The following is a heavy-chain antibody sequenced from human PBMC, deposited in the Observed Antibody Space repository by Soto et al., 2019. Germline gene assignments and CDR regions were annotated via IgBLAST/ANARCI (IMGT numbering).Heavy chain of an antibody. Sequence: QITLKESGPTLAKPTQTLTLTCTFSGFSLITSGVGVGWIRQPPGKALEWLALIYWSDDKFYSPSLKSRLTITKDTSKNQVVLTMTNMDPVDTATYYCARRYDPYYFDYWGQGTLVTVSS. CDR1: GFSLITSGVG. J-gene: IGHJ4*02. D-gene: IGHD1-1*01. V-gene: IGHV2-5*01. CDR3: ARRYDPYYFDY. CDR2: IYWSDDK.